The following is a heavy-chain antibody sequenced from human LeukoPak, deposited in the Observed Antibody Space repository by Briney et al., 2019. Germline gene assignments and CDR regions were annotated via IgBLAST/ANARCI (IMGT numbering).Heavy chain of an antibody. CDR3: ARGRYYDSSGYRPYYYYYYMDV. V-gene: IGHV4-59*01. CDR2: IYYSGST. Sequence: KPSETLSLTCTVSGGSISDYYWSWIRQPPGMGLEWIGYIYYSGSTKYDPSLRSRVTISVDTSKNQFSLKVNSVTAADTAVYYCARGRYYDSSGYRPYYYYYYMDVWGKGTTVTISS. CDR1: GGSISDYY. D-gene: IGHD3-22*01. J-gene: IGHJ6*03.